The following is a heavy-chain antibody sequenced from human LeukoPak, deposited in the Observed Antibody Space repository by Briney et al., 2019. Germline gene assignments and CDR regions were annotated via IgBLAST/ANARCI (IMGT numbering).Heavy chain of an antibody. CDR1: EFTFSSYS. V-gene: IGHV3-21*01. D-gene: IGHD3/OR15-3a*01. J-gene: IGHJ4*02. CDR2: ISSSSRYI. Sequence: GGSLRLSCAASEFTFSSYSRNWVRQNPGKELELVPSISSSSRYIYYAVSVKGRFTLSGDNAKNSLYLQMNSLRAEDTAVYYCASDLGHAFDYLGQGTLVTVSA. CDR3: ASDLGHAFDY.